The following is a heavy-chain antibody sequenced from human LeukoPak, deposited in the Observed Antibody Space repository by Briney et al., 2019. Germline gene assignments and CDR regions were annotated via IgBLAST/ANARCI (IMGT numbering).Heavy chain of an antibody. CDR1: GFTFSSYG. Sequence: GGSLRLSCAASGFTFSSYGMNWVRQAPGKGLEWVSYISSSSSNKYYADSVKGRFTISRDNAKNSLYLQMNSLRAEDTAVYYCAKEWIQDYYFDYWGQGTLVTVSS. CDR3: AKEWIQDYYFDY. J-gene: IGHJ4*02. V-gene: IGHV3-48*01. CDR2: ISSSSSNK. D-gene: IGHD5-18*01.